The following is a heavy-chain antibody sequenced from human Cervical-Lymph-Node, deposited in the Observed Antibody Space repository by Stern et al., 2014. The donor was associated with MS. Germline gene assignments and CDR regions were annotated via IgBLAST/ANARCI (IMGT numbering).Heavy chain of an antibody. CDR2: IYYSGST. J-gene: IGHJ5*02. Sequence: VQLGESGPGLVKPSETLSLTCTVSGGSISSYYWSRIRQPPGKGLEWIGYIYYSGSTNYNPSLKSRVTISVDTSKNQFSLKLSSVTAADTAVYYCARLTSWFDPWGQGTLVTVSS. CDR1: GGSISSYY. CDR3: ARLTSWFDP. V-gene: IGHV4-59*01.